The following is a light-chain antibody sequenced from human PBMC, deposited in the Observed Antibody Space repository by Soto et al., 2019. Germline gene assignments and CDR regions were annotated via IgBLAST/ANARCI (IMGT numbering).Light chain of an antibody. Sequence: EIVLTQSPATLSSSPGERATLSCRASQSVSTSLAWYQQKPGQAPILLIYEASTMATGIPSRFSGSGSGTDFALTISIRESDDLAVSDCQRRRISGPPTFGEGTKVDIK. CDR2: EAS. CDR1: QSVSTS. CDR3: QRRRISGPPT. V-gene: IGKV3-11*01. J-gene: IGKJ4*01.